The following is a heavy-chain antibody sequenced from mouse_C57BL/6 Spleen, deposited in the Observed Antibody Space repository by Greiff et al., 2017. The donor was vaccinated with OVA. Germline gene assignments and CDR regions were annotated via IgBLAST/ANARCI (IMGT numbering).Heavy chain of an antibody. CDR3: ARTAQAPSFDY. V-gene: IGHV1-52*01. J-gene: IGHJ2*01. CDR2: IDPSDSET. D-gene: IGHD3-2*02. Sequence: QVQLQQPGAELVRPGSSVKLSCKASGYTFTSYWMHWVKQRPIQGLEWIGNIDPSDSETHYNQKFKDKATLTVDKSSSTAYMQLSSLTSEDSAVYYCARTAQAPSFDYWGQGTTLTVSS. CDR1: GYTFTSYW.